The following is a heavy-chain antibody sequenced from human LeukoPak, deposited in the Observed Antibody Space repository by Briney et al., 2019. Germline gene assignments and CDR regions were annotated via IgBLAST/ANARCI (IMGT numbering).Heavy chain of an antibody. CDR1: GYSISSGYY. CDR3: ARRSLGGYTNWFDP. CDR2: IYHSGST. D-gene: IGHD3-22*01. Sequence: SETLSLTRAVSGYSISSGYYWGWIRQPPGKGLEWIGSIYHSGSTYYNPSLKSRVTISVDTSKNQFSLKLSSVTAADTAVYYCARRSLGGYTNWFDPWRQGTLVTVSS. J-gene: IGHJ5*02. V-gene: IGHV4-38-2*01.